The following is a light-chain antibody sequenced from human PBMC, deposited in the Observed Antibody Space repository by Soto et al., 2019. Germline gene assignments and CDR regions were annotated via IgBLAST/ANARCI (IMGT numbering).Light chain of an antibody. CDR3: SSFASSNTWV. CDR2: EVT. V-gene: IGLV2-8*01. CDR1: SSDVGAYKY. J-gene: IGLJ3*02. Sequence: QSARTQPPSASGSPGQSVTISCNGTSSDVGAYKYVSWYQQHAGKAPKLVIYEVTKRPSGVPDRFSGSKSANTASLTVSGLQAEDEADYYCSSFASSNTWVFGGGTKVTVL.